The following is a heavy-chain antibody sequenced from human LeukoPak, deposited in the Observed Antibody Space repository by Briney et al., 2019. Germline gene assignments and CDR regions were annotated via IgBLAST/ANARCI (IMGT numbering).Heavy chain of an antibody. CDR2: IYYSGST. CDR1: GGSISSSGYY. J-gene: IGHJ4*02. Sequence: PSETLSLTCTVSGGSISSSGYYWGWIRQPPGKGLEWIGSIYYSGSTYYNPSLKSRVTISVDTSKNQFSLKLSSVTAADTAVYYCARTLRYFDWLPLPQFDYWGQGTLVTVSS. CDR3: ARTLRYFDWLPLPQFDY. V-gene: IGHV4-39*01. D-gene: IGHD3-9*01.